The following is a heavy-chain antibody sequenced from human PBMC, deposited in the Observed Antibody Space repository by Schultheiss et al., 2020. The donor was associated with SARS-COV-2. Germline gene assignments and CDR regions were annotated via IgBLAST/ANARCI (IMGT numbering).Heavy chain of an antibody. CDR1: GYTFTSYG. J-gene: IGHJ6*02. Sequence: ASVKVSCKASGYTFTSYGISWVRQAPGQGLEWMGWISAYNGNTNSAQKLQGRVTMTTDTSTSTAYMELSSLRSEDTAVYYCARGPDSSGWYRRSKLNYGMDVWGQGTTVTVSS. D-gene: IGHD6-19*01. V-gene: IGHV1-18*01. CDR2: ISAYNGNT. CDR3: ARGPDSSGWYRRSKLNYGMDV.